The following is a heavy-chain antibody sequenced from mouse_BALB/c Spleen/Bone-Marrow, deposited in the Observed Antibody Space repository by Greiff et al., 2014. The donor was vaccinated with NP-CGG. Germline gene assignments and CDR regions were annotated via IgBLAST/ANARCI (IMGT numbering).Heavy chain of an antibody. CDR2: INPSNGRT. CDR1: GYTFTNYW. CDR3: APYYYGSSYGFYWYFDA. D-gene: IGHD1-1*01. J-gene: IGHJ1*01. V-gene: IGHV1S81*02. Sequence: QVQLKQSGAELVKPGASVKLSCKASGYTFTNYWMYWVKQRPGQGLEWIGDINPSNGRTNYNENFKTKATLTVDKSSSTAYMQLSSLTSEDSAVYYCAPYYYGSSYGFYWYFDAWGAGTTVTVSS.